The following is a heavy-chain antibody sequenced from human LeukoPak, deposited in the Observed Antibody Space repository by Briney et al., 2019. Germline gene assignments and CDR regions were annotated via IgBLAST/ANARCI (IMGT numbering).Heavy chain of an antibody. D-gene: IGHD3-22*01. CDR2: ISSKGDSE. Sequence: QSGGSLRLSCAASGFTFRSYGMHWVRQAPGKGLEWVAGISSKGDSEHYADSVKGRFTISRDNSKNMLFLLMNSLRPEDTAMYYCVRAGSSSGHCDNFDMWGQGTVITVSS. CDR1: GFTFRSYG. J-gene: IGHJ3*02. V-gene: IGHV3-30*03. CDR3: VRAGSSSGHCDNFDM.